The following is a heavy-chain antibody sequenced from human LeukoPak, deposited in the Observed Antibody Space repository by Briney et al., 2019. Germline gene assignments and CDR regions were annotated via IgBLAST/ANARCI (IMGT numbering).Heavy chain of an antibody. J-gene: IGHJ4*02. V-gene: IGHV3-21*04. CDR2: ISSSSSYI. CDR1: GFTFSSYS. CDR3: AKGSLTIFGTIWY. D-gene: IGHD3-3*01. Sequence: PGGSLRLSCAASGFTFSSYSMNWVRQAPGKGLEWVSSISSSSSYIYYADSVKGRFTISRDNAKNSLYLQMNSLRAEDTALYYCAKGSLTIFGTIWYWGQGTLVTVSS.